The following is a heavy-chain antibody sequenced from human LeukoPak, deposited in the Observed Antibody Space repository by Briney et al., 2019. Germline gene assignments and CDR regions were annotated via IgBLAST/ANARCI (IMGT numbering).Heavy chain of an antibody. CDR3: ARALTTVTSWFDP. D-gene: IGHD4-17*01. CDR1: GYTFASYG. J-gene: IGHJ5*02. Sequence: ASVKVSCKASGYTFASYGISWVRQAPGQGLEWMGWISAYNGNTNYAQNLQGRVTMTTDTSTSTAYMELGSLRSDDTAVYYCARALTTVTSWFDPWGQGTPVTVSS. V-gene: IGHV1-18*01. CDR2: ISAYNGNT.